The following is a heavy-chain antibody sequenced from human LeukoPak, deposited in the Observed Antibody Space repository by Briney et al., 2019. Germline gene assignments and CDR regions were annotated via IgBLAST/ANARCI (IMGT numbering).Heavy chain of an antibody. V-gene: IGHV3-48*04. CDR3: ARASQRDSGSYFVMYYFDY. CDR1: GFTFSSYS. CDR2: ISSSSSTI. Sequence: PGGSLRLSCAASGFTFSSYSMNWVRQAPGKGLEWVSYISSSSSTIYYADSVKGRFTISRDNAKNSLYLQMNSLRAEDTAVYYCARASQRDSGSYFVMYYFDYWGQGTLVTASS. D-gene: IGHD1-26*01. J-gene: IGHJ4*02.